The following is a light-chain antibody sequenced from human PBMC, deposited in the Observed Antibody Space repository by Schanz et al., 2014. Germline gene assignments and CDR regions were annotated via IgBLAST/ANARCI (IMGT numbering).Light chain of an antibody. J-gene: IGKJ4*01. CDR2: DAS. V-gene: IGKV3-20*01. CDR1: QSVSSSY. Sequence: EIVLTQSPGTLSLSPGERATLSCRASQSVSSSYLAWYQQKPGQAPRLLIYDASNRATGIPDRFSGSGSGTDFTLTISRLEPDDCAMYYCKQYDIAPLTCGGGTKVEIK. CDR3: KQYDIAPLT.